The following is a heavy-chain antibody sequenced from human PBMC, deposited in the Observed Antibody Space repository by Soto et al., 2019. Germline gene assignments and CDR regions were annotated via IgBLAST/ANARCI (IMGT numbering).Heavy chain of an antibody. Sequence: QVQLQESGPGLVKPSETLSLTCTVSGDSMSSYYWSWIRQPPGKGLEWIAYIYYSGTTNYNPSLKSRVTISVDTSKKQFSLRLSSVTAADTAVYYCARHKEIVATVIFDQWGQGTLVTVSS. V-gene: IGHV4-59*08. CDR3: ARHKEIVATVIFDQ. D-gene: IGHD5-12*01. CDR2: IYYSGTT. CDR1: GDSMSSYY. J-gene: IGHJ4*02.